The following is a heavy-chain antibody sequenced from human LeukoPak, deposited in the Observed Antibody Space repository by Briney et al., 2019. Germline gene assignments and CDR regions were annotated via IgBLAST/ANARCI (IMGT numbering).Heavy chain of an antibody. CDR3: AREPTSSSGPILRTDAFDI. CDR1: GGSISSGDYY. J-gene: IGHJ3*02. V-gene: IGHV4-30-4*01. CDR2: IYYSGST. D-gene: IGHD6-13*01. Sequence: PSETLSLTCTVSGGSISSGDYYWSWIRQPPGKGLEWIGYIYYSGSTYYNPSLKSRVTISVDTSKNQFSLKLSSVTAADTAVYYCAREPTSSSGPILRTDAFDIWGQGTMVTVSS.